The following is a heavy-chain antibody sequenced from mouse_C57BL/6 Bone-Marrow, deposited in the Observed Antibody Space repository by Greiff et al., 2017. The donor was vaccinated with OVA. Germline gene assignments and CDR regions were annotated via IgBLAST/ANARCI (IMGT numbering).Heavy chain of an antibody. J-gene: IGHJ4*01. CDR1: GYTFTDHT. CDR2: IYPRDGST. D-gene: IGHD2-5*01. V-gene: IGHV1-78*01. Sequence: QVQLQQSDAELVKPGASVKISCKVSGYTFTDHTIHWMKQRPEQGLEWIGYIYPRDGSTKYNEKFKSKATLTADKSSSPAYMQLNSLTSEDSAIYCCASPDSNFYAMDYWGQGTSVTVSS. CDR3: ASPDSNFYAMDY.